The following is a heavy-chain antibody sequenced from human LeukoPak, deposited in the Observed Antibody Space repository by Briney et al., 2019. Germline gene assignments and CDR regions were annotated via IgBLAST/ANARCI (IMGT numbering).Heavy chain of an antibody. Sequence: GESLKISCKGSGYSFTSYWIGWVRQMPGKGLEWMGIIYPGDSDTRYSPSFQGQVTISADKSISTAYLQWSSLKASDTAMYYCARLLGCSSTSCYWYFDYWGQGTLVTVSS. J-gene: IGHJ4*02. CDR2: IYPGDSDT. CDR1: GYSFTSYW. CDR3: ARLLGCSSTSCYWYFDY. V-gene: IGHV5-51*01. D-gene: IGHD2-2*01.